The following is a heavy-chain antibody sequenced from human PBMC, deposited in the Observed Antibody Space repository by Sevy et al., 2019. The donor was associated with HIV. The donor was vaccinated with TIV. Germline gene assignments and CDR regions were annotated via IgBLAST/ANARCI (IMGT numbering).Heavy chain of an antibody. J-gene: IGHJ6*03. V-gene: IGHV3-23*01. CDR1: GFTFSSYA. Sequence: GGSLRLSCAASGFTFSSYAMSWVRQAPGKGLEWVSGISGSGGSTFYADSVKGRFTISRDNSKNTLYLQMSRLRAEDTAVYYCAKNPLVTMRYYYYMDVWGKGTTVTVSS. CDR2: ISGSGGST. CDR3: AKNPLVTMRYYYYMDV. D-gene: IGHD4-4*01.